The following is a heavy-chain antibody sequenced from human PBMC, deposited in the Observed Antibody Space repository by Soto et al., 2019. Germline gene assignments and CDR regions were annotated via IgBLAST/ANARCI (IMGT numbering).Heavy chain of an antibody. CDR3: ARVAGHKNARFDT. CDR2: INPGSGVT. J-gene: IGHJ4*02. Sequence: XSVKVSCTASGYSFTKYHMHWVRQAPGQGLEWMGWINPGSGVTNQAQKFQGRVTMTRDTSITTTYMELNSLTSDDTAVYYCARVAGHKNARFDTWGQGALVTVSS. CDR1: GYSFTKYH. D-gene: IGHD1-1*01. V-gene: IGHV1-2*02.